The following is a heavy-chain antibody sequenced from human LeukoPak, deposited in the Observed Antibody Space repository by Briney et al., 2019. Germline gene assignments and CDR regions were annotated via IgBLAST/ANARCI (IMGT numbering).Heavy chain of an antibody. CDR1: GGSFSGYY. J-gene: IGHJ5*02. CDR2: INHSGST. V-gene: IGHV4-34*09. CDR3: ARAHFFPITMIVS. Sequence: PSETLSLTCAVYGGSFSGYYWSWIRQPPGKGLEWIGEINHSGSTNYNPSLKSRVTISVDTSKNQFSLKLSSVTAADTAVYYCARAHFFPITMIVSWGQGTLVTVSS. D-gene: IGHD3-22*01.